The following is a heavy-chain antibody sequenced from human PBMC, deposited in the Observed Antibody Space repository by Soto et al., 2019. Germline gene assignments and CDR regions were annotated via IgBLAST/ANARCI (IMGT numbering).Heavy chain of an antibody. J-gene: IGHJ4*02. D-gene: IGHD1-7*01. V-gene: IGHV3-64*01. Sequence: EVQLAESGGGMFQHGGSLRLSCLASGFTFSSYDMHWVRQAPGKGLEYVSSISSNGGTTYYGNSVKGRFTISRDNSKNTLYLQMGSLRAEDMAVYYCVRRVSGNYDYWGQGTLVTVSS. CDR2: ISSNGGTT. CDR3: VRRVSGNYDY. CDR1: GFTFSSYD.